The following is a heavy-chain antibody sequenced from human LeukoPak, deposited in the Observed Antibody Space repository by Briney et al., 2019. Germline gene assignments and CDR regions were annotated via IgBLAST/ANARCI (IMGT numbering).Heavy chain of an antibody. CDR2: ISYDGSNK. V-gene: IGHV3-30*18. Sequence: GGSLRLSCAASGFTFSIYAMSWVRQAPGKGLEWVAVISYDGSNKYYADSVKGRFTISRDNSKNTLYLQMNSLRAEDTAVYYCAKAPYGDDAFDIWGQGTMVTVSS. J-gene: IGHJ3*02. CDR3: AKAPYGDDAFDI. CDR1: GFTFSIYA. D-gene: IGHD4-17*01.